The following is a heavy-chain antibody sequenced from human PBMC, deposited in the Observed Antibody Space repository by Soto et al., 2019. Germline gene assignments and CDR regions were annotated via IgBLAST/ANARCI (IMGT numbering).Heavy chain of an antibody. V-gene: IGHV1-69*12. J-gene: IGHJ6*02. Sequence: QVQLVQSGAEVKKPGSSVKFSCKASGGTFSTDSISWVRQAPGHGLEWMGGIIPMFGTPNNAQKFQGRVTITADESTSTAYMELSSLRTEDTAVYFCAREIDGYYGMDVWGQGTTVTVAS. CDR2: IIPMFGTP. CDR1: GGTFSTDS. CDR3: AREIDGYYGMDV.